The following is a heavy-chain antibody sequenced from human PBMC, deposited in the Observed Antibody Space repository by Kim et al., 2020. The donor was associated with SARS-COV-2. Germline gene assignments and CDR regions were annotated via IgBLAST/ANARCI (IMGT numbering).Heavy chain of an antibody. D-gene: IGHD6-13*01. CDR1: GYTFTNYG. V-gene: IGHV1-18*01. Sequence: ASVKVSCKTSGYTFTNYGIGWVRQAPGQGLEWMGWISANNGNTHYAQKFQGRVTLTTESSTSTAYMELRSLRSDDTAVYYCARDGYFDYWGQGTLVTVSS. J-gene: IGHJ4*02. CDR2: ISANNGNT. CDR3: ARDGYFDY.